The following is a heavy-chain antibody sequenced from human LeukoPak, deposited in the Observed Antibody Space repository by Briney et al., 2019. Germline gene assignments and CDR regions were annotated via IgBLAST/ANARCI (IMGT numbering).Heavy chain of an antibody. CDR1: GYTFTSYA. D-gene: IGHD1-26*01. V-gene: IGHV1-3*01. J-gene: IGHJ4*02. CDR3: ARDVPSGSFYGGIDY. Sequence: ASVKVSCTASGYTFTSYAMHWVRQAPGQRLEWMGWINAGNGNTKYSQKFQGRVTITRDTSASTAYMELSSLRSEDTAVYYCARDVPSGSFYGGIDYWGQGTLVTVSS. CDR2: INAGNGNT.